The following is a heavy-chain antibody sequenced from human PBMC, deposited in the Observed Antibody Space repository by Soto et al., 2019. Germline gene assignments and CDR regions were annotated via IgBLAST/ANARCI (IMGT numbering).Heavy chain of an antibody. CDR3: AAALPLRADSSGYYYYY. Sequence: GASVKVSCKASGYTFTSYYMHWVRQAPGQGLEWMGIINPSGGSTSYAQKFQGRVTMTRDTSTSTVYMELSSLRSEDTAVYYCAAALPLRADSSGYYYYYWGQGSLVTVAS. CDR1: GYTFTSYY. CDR2: INPSGGST. V-gene: IGHV1-46*01. D-gene: IGHD3-22*01. J-gene: IGHJ4*02.